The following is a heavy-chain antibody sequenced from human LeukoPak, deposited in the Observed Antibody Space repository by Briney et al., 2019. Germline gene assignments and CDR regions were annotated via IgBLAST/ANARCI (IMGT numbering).Heavy chain of an antibody. D-gene: IGHD5-18*01. J-gene: IGHJ5*02. Sequence: PGGSLRLSCAASGFTFSSYSMNWVRQAPGKGLEWVSYISSSGSTIYYADSVKGRFTISRDNAKNSLYLQMNSLRAEDTAVYYCARGKTPIGYGYNWFDPWGQGTLVTVSS. CDR3: ARGKTPIGYGYNWFDP. CDR2: ISSSGSTI. V-gene: IGHV3-48*04. CDR1: GFTFSSYS.